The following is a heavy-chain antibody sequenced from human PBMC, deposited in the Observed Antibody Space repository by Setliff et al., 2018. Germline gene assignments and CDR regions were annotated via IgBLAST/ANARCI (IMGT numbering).Heavy chain of an antibody. CDR1: GDTFNNYA. D-gene: IGHD2-21*02. V-gene: IGHV1-69*13. CDR3: ATDLKFTRFCFGSNCYSGAFEM. Sequence: GASVKVSCKTSGDTFNNYAITWVRQAPGQGPEWMGGIIPMFGPPTYAQQFQGRVTIAADELSGMVYMELSSLTSEDTAMYYCATDLKFTRFCFGSNCYSGAFEMWGQGTMVTVSS. J-gene: IGHJ3*02. CDR2: IIPMFGPP.